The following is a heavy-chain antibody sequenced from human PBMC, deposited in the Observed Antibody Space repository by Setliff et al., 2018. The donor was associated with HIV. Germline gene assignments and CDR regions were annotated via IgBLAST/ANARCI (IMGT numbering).Heavy chain of an antibody. CDR2: IDSGSETK. CDR1: GFTFSGSD. CDR3: AREGSSGYTGWFDS. V-gene: IGHV3-48*04. D-gene: IGHD3-22*01. Sequence: PGGSLRLSCEASGFTFSGSDMNWARLVPGKGLERVSYIDSGSETKYYAHSVKGRFSISRDNSRNALFLQMNNLGVDDTAVYYCAREGSSGYTGWFDSWGQGTQVTVSS. J-gene: IGHJ5*01.